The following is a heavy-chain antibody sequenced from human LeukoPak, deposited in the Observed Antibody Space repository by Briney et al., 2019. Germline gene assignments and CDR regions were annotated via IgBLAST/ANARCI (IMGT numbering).Heavy chain of an antibody. CDR2: IIPIFGTA. CDR1: GGTFSSYA. D-gene: IGHD2-15*01. CDR3: ARDSGVAATRKAFDT. Sequence: ASVKVSCKASGGTFSSYAISWVRQAPGQGLEWMGGIIPIFGTANYAQKFQGRVTITTDESTSTAYMELSSLRSEDTAVYYCARDSGVAATRKAFDTWGQGTMVTVSS. J-gene: IGHJ3*02. V-gene: IGHV1-69*05.